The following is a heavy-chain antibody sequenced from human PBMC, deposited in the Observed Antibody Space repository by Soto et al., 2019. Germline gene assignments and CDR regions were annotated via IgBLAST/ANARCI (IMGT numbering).Heavy chain of an antibody. J-gene: IGHJ4*02. V-gene: IGHV3-30*03. CDR1: GFTFSSYG. CDR2: ISYDGSNK. D-gene: IGHD2-15*01. Sequence: QVQLVESGGGVVQPGRSLRLSCAASGFTFSSYGMHWVRQAPGKGLEWVAVISYDGSNKYYADSVKGRFTISRDNSKNTLYLQMNSLRAEDTAVYYCEGYCSGGSCYNDRDYWGQGTLVTVSS. CDR3: EGYCSGGSCYNDRDY.